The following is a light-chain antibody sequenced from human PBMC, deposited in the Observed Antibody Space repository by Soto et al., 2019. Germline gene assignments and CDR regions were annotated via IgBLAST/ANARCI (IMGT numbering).Light chain of an antibody. Sequence: AIRMTQSPSSFSASTGDRVTITFRASQGISSYLAWYQQKPGKAPKLLIYAASTLQSGVPSRFSGSGSGTDFTLTISCLQSEDFAVYYCQQYNNWLRTFGQGTKVDIK. V-gene: IGKV1-8*01. CDR1: QGISSY. J-gene: IGKJ1*01. CDR2: AAS. CDR3: QQYNNWLRT.